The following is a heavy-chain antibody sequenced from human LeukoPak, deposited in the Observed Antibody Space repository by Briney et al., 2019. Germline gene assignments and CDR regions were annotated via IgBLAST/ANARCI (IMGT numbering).Heavy chain of an antibody. CDR3: ARESGSGEFDY. V-gene: IGHV3-21*01. J-gene: IGHJ4*02. CDR2: ISSSSSYI. CDR1: RFTFSSYK. Sequence: PGGSLRLSCAASRFTFSSYKVNWVRQAPGKGLEWVSSISSSSSYIYYADSVKGRFTISRDNARNSLYLQMNSLRAEDTAVYCCARESGSGEFDYWGQGTLVTVSS. D-gene: IGHD2-15*01.